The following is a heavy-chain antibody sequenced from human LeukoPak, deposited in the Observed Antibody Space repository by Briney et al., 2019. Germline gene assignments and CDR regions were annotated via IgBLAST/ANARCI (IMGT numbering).Heavy chain of an antibody. J-gene: IGHJ4*02. CDR3: ARDFDAPQQPGVRYFDY. Sequence: SETLSLTCTVSGGSISSGDYYWSWIRQPPGKGLEWIGYIFYSGSTYYNPSVTSRVPISVDTSKNQFSLKLSSVTAADTAVYYCARDFDAPQQPGVRYFDYWGQGTLVTVSS. CDR1: GGSISSGDYY. V-gene: IGHV4-30-4*01. D-gene: IGHD6-13*01. CDR2: IFYSGST.